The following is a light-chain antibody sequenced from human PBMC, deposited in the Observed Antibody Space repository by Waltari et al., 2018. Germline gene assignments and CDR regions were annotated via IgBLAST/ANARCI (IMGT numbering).Light chain of an antibody. V-gene: IGKV6-21*01. CDR3: HQSSSLPWT. CDR2: YAS. J-gene: IGKJ1*01. Sequence: EIVLTQSPDFRSVTPKAKVKITFRASQRIGSSLHWYQQKPDQSPKLLIKYASQSFSGVPSRFSGSGAGTDFTLTINSLEAEDAATYYCHQSSSLPWTFGQGTKVEIK. CDR1: QRIGSS.